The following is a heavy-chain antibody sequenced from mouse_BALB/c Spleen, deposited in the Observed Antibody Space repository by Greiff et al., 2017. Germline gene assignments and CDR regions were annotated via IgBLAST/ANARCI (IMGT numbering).Heavy chain of an antibody. Sequence: EVKVVESGGDLVKPGGSLKLSCAASGFTFSSYGMSWVRQTPDKRLEWVATISSGGSYTYYPDSVKGRFTISRDNAKNTLYLQMSSLKSEDTAMYYCARRNGYDVPNDYWGQGTTLTVSS. CDR1: GFTFSSYG. CDR3: ARRNGYDVPNDY. J-gene: IGHJ2*01. V-gene: IGHV5-6*02. CDR2: ISSGGSYT. D-gene: IGHD2-2*01.